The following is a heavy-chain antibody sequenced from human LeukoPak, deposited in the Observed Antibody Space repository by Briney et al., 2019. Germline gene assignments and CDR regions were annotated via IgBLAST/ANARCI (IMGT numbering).Heavy chain of an antibody. J-gene: IGHJ5*02. CDR1: GFTFSSYA. Sequence: GGSLRLSCAASGFTFSSYAMSWVRQAPGKGLEWVSAISGSGGSTYYADSVKGRFTISRDNSKNTLYLQMNSLRAEDTAVYYCAKDRRPYYYDSSGWFDPWGQGTLVTVSS. CDR2: ISGSGGST. V-gene: IGHV3-23*01. D-gene: IGHD3-22*01. CDR3: AKDRRPYYYDSSGWFDP.